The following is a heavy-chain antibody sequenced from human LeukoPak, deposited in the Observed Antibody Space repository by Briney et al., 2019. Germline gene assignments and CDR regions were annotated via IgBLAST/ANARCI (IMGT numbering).Heavy chain of an antibody. Sequence: ASVKVSCKASGYTFTGYYMNWVRQAPGQGLEWMGWINPNSGDTKYAQNFQGRVTMTRDTSITTTYMELSSLRSDDTAVYYCVRDRHTVAVAATLDYWGQGTLVIASS. D-gene: IGHD6-19*01. CDR3: VRDRHTVAVAATLDY. CDR2: INPNSGDT. J-gene: IGHJ4*02. CDR1: GYTFTGYY. V-gene: IGHV1-2*02.